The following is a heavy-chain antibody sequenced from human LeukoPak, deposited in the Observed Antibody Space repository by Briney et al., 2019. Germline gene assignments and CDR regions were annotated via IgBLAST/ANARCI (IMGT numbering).Heavy chain of an antibody. CDR3: AKHHFRSSGWDD. CDR1: GFTFSSYD. V-gene: IGHV3-23*01. J-gene: IGHJ4*02. Sequence: PGGSLRLSCAASGFTFSSYDMMWVRQAPGKGLEWVSAVSDRGSSTYYADSVKGRFTISRDNSKNTLYLQMNSLRADDRAVYNCAKHHFRSSGWDDWGQGALVTVSP. CDR2: VSDRGSST. D-gene: IGHD3-3*01.